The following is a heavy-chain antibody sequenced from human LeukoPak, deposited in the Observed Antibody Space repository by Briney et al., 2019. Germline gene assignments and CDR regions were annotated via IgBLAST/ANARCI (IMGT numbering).Heavy chain of an antibody. CDR1: GFIVSSNY. V-gene: IGHV3-53*05. CDR3: AKDSAVSGSYPDASDI. D-gene: IGHD1-26*01. Sequence: GGSLRLSCAASGFIVSSNYMSWVRQAPGKGLEWVSVISGGGITYYTDSVKGRFTISRDNSKNTLYLQMNSLRAEDTAVYYCAKDSAVSGSYPDASDIWGQGTMVTVSS. CDR2: ISGGGIT. J-gene: IGHJ3*02.